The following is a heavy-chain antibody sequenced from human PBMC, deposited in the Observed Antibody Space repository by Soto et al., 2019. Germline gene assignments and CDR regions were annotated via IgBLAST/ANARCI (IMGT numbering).Heavy chain of an antibody. D-gene: IGHD4-17*01. J-gene: IGHJ4*02. V-gene: IGHV3-30*04. CDR2: ISYDGSNI. Sequence: QVQLVEPGGGVIQPGRSLRLSCAASGFVFRNYAMHWVRQSPGKGLEWVAIISYDGSNIYYTDSVKGRFTISRDNSKNTLYLEMNSLRTEDTAVYYCARNDYGTYYFDYWGQGVLVIVSS. CDR3: ARNDYGTYYFDY. CDR1: GFVFRNYA.